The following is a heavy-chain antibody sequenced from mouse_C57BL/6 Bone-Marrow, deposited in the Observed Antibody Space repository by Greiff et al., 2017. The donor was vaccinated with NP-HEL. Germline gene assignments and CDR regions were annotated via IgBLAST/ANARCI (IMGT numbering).Heavy chain of an antibody. D-gene: IGHD2-1*01. J-gene: IGHJ3*01. CDR3: TSNYGNFTGGFAY. CDR1: GFNIKDDY. Sequence: EVHLVESGAELVRPGASVKLSCTASGFNIKDDYMHWVKQRPEQGLEWIGWIDPENGDTEYASKFQGKATITADTSSNTAYLQLSSLTSEDTAVYYCTSNYGNFTGGFAYWGQGTLVTVSA. CDR2: IDPENGDT. V-gene: IGHV14-4*01.